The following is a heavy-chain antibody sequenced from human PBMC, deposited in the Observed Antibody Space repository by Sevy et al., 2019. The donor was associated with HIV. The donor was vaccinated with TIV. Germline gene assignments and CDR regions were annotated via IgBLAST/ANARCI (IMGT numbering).Heavy chain of an antibody. Sequence: GGSLRLSCAASGFTFSNFLMYLVRQAPGKGLEWVAGISYDGSNKYYADSVKGRFTISRDNSKNTLYLQMNSLRDEDTAKYYCARDRESSSWLDYWGQGTLVTVSS. CDR1: GFTFSNFL. CDR2: ISYDGSNK. J-gene: IGHJ4*02. CDR3: ARDRESSSWLDY. D-gene: IGHD6-13*01. V-gene: IGHV3-30-3*01.